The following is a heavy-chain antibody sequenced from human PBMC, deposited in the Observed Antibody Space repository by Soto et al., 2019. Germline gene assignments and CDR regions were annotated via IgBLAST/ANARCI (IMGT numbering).Heavy chain of an antibody. CDR1: GFTFSSYD. CDR3: ARVVGDYGDSDWYFDL. Sequence: EVQLVESGGGLVQPGGSLRLSCAASGFTFSSYDMHWVRQATGKGLEWVSAIGTAGDTYYPGSVKGRFTISRENAKNSFYLQMNSLRAGDTAVYYCARVVGDYGDSDWYFDLWGRGTLVTVSS. V-gene: IGHV3-13*01. J-gene: IGHJ2*01. CDR2: IGTAGDT. D-gene: IGHD4-17*01.